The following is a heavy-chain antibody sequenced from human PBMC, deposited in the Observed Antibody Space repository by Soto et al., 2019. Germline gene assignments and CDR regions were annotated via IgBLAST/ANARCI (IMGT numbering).Heavy chain of an antibody. Sequence: LSLTCSVSGGSISGSYWSWIRQSPGKGLEWLGYVYYTGSTNYSPSLRSRVSISVDTSKNEFSLRLSSVTTADTAVYFCARSVAVPGAHIDYWGQGTQVTVSS. CDR3: ARSVAVPGAHIDY. J-gene: IGHJ4*02. D-gene: IGHD6-19*01. CDR1: GGSISGSY. V-gene: IGHV4-59*01. CDR2: VYYTGST.